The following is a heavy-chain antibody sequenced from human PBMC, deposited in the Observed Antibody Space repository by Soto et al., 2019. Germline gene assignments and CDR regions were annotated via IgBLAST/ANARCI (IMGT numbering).Heavy chain of an antibody. D-gene: IGHD2-2*01. J-gene: IGHJ6*03. CDR2: INHSGST. CDR1: GGSFSGYY. Sequence: SETLSLTCAVYGGSFSGYYWSWIRQPPGKGLEWIGEINHSGSTNYNPSLKSRVTISVNTYKNQYSLKLSSVTAADTAVYYCARGLPGDQLQVDYYYYMDVWGKGTTVTVSS. V-gene: IGHV4-34*01. CDR3: ARGLPGDQLQVDYYYYMDV.